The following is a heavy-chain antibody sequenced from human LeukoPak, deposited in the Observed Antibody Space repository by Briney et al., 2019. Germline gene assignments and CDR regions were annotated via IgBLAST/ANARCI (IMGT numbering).Heavy chain of an antibody. CDR2: IIGSVAST. V-gene: IGHV3-23*01. CDR1: GFPFASYA. D-gene: IGHD6-19*01. Sequence: HPGGSLRLSCAASGFPFASYAMSWVRQTPGKGLEWVSHIIGSVASTFYADSVKGRFTISRDQSKNTVYLQMNSLRADDTAVYYCARLGSGWAIDYWGQGTLVTVSS. J-gene: IGHJ4*02. CDR3: ARLGSGWAIDY.